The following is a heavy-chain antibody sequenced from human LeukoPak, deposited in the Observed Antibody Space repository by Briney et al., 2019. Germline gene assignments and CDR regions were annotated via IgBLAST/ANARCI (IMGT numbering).Heavy chain of an antibody. J-gene: IGHJ4*02. CDR3: ARDMTYEVDY. D-gene: IGHD5-12*01. CDR1: GYPFTSYG. V-gene: IGHV1-18*01. CDR2: ISDHNGYT. Sequence: ASVKVSCKASGYPFTSYGISWVRQAPGQGLEWMGWISDHNGYTNYAQKLQGRVTMTTDTSTSTVYMELRSLTSDDTAVYYCARDMTYEVDYWGQGTLVTVSS.